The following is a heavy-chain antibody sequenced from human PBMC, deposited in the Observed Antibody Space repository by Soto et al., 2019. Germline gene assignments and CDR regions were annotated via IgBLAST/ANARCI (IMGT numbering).Heavy chain of an antibody. V-gene: IGHV2-5*02. D-gene: IGHD5-18*01. Sequence: QITLKESGPTLVKPTQTLTLTCTFSGFSLSPSGVGVGWIRQPPGKALEWLGIIYWDDDKRYSPSLKSRVTTTKDTSKNQLVLTMTNMDPVDTATYYCAHLPWKQLWPRAPVVYWGQGTPVTVSS. CDR3: AHLPWKQLWPRAPVVY. J-gene: IGHJ4*02. CDR1: GFSLSPSGVG. CDR2: IYWDDDK.